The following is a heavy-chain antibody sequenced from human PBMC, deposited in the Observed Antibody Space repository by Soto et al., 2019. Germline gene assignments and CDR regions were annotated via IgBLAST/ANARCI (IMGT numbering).Heavy chain of an antibody. CDR3: ARSGGYSGYDYPKYWYFDL. V-gene: IGHV1-69*01. D-gene: IGHD5-12*01. CDR2: IIPIFGTA. Sequence: QVQLVQSGAEVKKPGSSVKVSCKASGGTFSSYAISWVRQAPGQGLEWMGGIIPIFGTANYAQKFQGRVTIHADESTSTAYMELSSLRSEDTAVYYCARSGGYSGYDYPKYWYFDLWGRGTLVTVSS. J-gene: IGHJ2*01. CDR1: GGTFSSYA.